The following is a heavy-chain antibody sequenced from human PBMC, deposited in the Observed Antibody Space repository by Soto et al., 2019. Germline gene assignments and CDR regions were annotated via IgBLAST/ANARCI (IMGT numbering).Heavy chain of an antibody. Sequence: QVQLVQSGPEVKKPGASVKVSCQTSGYTFTSYGIAWVRQAPGQGLEWMGWISTYKGNTNYAQKFQGRVTMTTDTSTITRYMELRSLRSDDTAGYYCSSRYPAFDLWGQGTLLTVSS. V-gene: IGHV1-18*01. J-gene: IGHJ4*02. D-gene: IGHD1-1*01. CDR2: ISTYKGNT. CDR1: GYTFTSYG. CDR3: SSRYPAFDL.